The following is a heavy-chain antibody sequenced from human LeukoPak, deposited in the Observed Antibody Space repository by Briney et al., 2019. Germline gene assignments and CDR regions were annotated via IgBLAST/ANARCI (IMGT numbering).Heavy chain of an antibody. CDR3: ARGGGLDV. CDR2: ISWNGGSL. CDR1: GFTFDDYA. D-gene: IGHD3-16*01. Sequence: GGSLRLSCAASGFTFDDYAMHWVRQAPGKGLEWVSGISWNGGSLDYADSVKGRFTISRDNAKNSLYLQMSNLRAEDTAVYFCARGGGLDVWGQGATVTVSS. V-gene: IGHV3-9*01. J-gene: IGHJ6*02.